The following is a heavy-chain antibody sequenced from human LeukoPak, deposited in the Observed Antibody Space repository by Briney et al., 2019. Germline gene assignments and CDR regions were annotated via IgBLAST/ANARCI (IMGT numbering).Heavy chain of an antibody. CDR3: ARESNSGYDYRY. J-gene: IGHJ4*02. Sequence: SETLSLTCTVSGGSISTSSYYWGWVRQPPGKGLEWIGNIFYSGSTYYSPSLKSRVTISVDTSKNQFSLKLSSVTAADTAVYYCARESNSGYDYRYWGQGTLVTVSS. D-gene: IGHD5-12*01. V-gene: IGHV4-39*07. CDR2: IFYSGST. CDR1: GGSISTSSYY.